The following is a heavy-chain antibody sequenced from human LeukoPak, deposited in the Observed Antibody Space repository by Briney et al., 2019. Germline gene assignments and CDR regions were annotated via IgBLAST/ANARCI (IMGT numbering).Heavy chain of an antibody. D-gene: IGHD6-19*01. CDR2: INTDGSST. J-gene: IGHJ4*02. CDR1: GVTISSYW. Sequence: GGSLTLSCTASGVTISSYWRRWVRQPPGKGLVWVSRINTDGSSTSYADSVKGRFTISRDNAKNTLYLQMNSLRTEDTAVYYCARGGYRSGSDYWGQGTLVTVSS. CDR3: ARGGYRSGSDY. V-gene: IGHV3-74*01.